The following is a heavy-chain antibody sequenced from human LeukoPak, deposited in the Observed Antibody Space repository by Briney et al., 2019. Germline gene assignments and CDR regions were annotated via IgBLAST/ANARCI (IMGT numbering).Heavy chain of an antibody. D-gene: IGHD1-1*01. Sequence: SLRLSCAASGFTFDDYAMHWVRQAPGKGLEWVSGISWNSGSIGYADSVKGRFTISRDNAKNSLYLQMNSLRAEDTALYYCAKVGLYTFDAFDIWGQGTMVTVSS. CDR3: AKVGLYTFDAFDI. CDR2: ISWNSGSI. V-gene: IGHV3-9*01. J-gene: IGHJ3*02. CDR1: GFTFDDYA.